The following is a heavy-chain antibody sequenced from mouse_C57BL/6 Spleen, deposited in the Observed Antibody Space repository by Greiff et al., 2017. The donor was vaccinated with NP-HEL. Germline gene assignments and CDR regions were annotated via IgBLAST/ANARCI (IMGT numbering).Heavy chain of an antibody. Sequence: QVQLQQSGAELARPGASVKLSCKASGYTFTSYGISWVKQRTGQGLEWIGEIYPRSGNTYYNEKFKGKATLTADKSSSTAYMELRSLTSEDSAVYFCARCITTVVATLDFDYWGQGTTLTVSS. D-gene: IGHD1-1*01. CDR2: IYPRSGNT. J-gene: IGHJ2*01. CDR3: ARCITTVVATLDFDY. CDR1: GYTFTSYG. V-gene: IGHV1-81*01.